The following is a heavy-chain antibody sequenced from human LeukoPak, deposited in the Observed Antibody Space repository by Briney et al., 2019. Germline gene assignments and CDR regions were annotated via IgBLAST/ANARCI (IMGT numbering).Heavy chain of an antibody. CDR1: GFTFSSHA. Sequence: GGSLRLSCAGSGFTFSSHAMNWVRQAPGKGLEWVSVISGSGDNTYYADSVKGRFTISRDNSKNTMHLQMNSLRAEDTAVYYCARDFTGSGYYMDVWGKGTTVTVSS. CDR2: ISGSGDNT. CDR3: ARDFTGSGYYMDV. D-gene: IGHD3-10*01. V-gene: IGHV3-23*01. J-gene: IGHJ6*03.